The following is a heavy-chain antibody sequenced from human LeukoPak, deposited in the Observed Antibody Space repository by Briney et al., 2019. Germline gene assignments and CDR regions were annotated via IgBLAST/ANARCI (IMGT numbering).Heavy chain of an antibody. Sequence: PGGSLRLSCAASGFTFSGSAMHWVRQASGKGLEWVGRIRSKANSYATAYAASVKGRFTISRDDSKNTAYLQMNSLRAEDTAVYYCAKDDYYDSSGPFDYWGQGTLVTVSS. CDR3: AKDDYYDSSGPFDY. J-gene: IGHJ4*02. V-gene: IGHV3-73*01. D-gene: IGHD3-22*01. CDR1: GFTFSGSA. CDR2: IRSKANSYAT.